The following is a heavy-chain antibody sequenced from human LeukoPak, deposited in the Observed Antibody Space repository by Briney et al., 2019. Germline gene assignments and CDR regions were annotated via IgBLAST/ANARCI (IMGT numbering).Heavy chain of an antibody. D-gene: IGHD5-18*01. CDR2: ISSSSSHI. Sequence: GGSLRLSCAASGFTFTSYSMNWVRQALGKGLEWVSSISSSSSHIYYADSVKGRFTISRDNSKNTLYLQMNSLRAEDTAVYYCARDPGYSYGYLFDYWGQGTLVTVSS. V-gene: IGHV3-21*04. CDR1: GFTFTSYS. CDR3: ARDPGYSYGYLFDY. J-gene: IGHJ4*02.